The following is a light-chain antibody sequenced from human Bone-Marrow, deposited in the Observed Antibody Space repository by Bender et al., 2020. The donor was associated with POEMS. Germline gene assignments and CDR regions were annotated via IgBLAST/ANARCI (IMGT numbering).Light chain of an antibody. CDR3: QSYDSSLSAWL. CDR2: GNV. V-gene: IGLV1-40*01. J-gene: IGLJ3*02. Sequence: QSVLTQPPSVSGTPGQRVTISCTGSSSNIGARNDVHWYRHVPGKVPKLLVYGNVNRPSRVPDRFSGSKSGTSASLAITELQAEDEGDYYCQSYDSSLSAWLFGGGTKLTVL. CDR1: SSNIGARND.